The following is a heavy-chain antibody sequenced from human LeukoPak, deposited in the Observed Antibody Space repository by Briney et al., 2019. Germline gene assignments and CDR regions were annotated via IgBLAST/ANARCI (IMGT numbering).Heavy chain of an antibody. J-gene: IGHJ4*02. CDR1: GFTFSSYS. Sequence: PGGSLRLSCAASGFTFSSYSMNWVRQAPGKGLVWVSSISSSSSYIYYADSVKGRFTISRDNAKNSLYLQMNSLRAEDTAVYYCARESRGQSRSSTSFNVDYWGQGTLVTVSS. D-gene: IGHD2-2*01. CDR2: ISSSSSYI. CDR3: ARESRGQSRSSTSFNVDY. V-gene: IGHV3-21*01.